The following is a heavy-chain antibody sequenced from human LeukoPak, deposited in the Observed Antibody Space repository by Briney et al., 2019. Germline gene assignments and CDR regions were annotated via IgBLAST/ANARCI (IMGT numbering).Heavy chain of an antibody. D-gene: IGHD3-10*01. CDR2: IIPIFGTA. V-gene: IGHV1-69*13. Sequence: ASVEVSCKASGGTFSSYAISWVRQAPGQGLEWMGGIIPIFGTANYAQKFQGRVTITADESTSTAYMELSSLRSEDTAVYYCAREGPRLGSHAFDIWGQGTMVTVSS. J-gene: IGHJ3*02. CDR1: GGTFSSYA. CDR3: AREGPRLGSHAFDI.